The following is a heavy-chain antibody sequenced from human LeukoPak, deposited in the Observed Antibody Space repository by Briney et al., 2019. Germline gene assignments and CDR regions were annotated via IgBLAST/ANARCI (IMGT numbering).Heavy chain of an antibody. D-gene: IGHD3-16*01. CDR3: TRLILFGGLRPSAVDY. CDR1: GYTFTSYY. CDR2: INPSGGST. V-gene: IGHV1-46*01. J-gene: IGHJ4*02. Sequence: ASVKVSCKASGYTFTSYYMHWVRQAPGQGLEWMGIINPSGGSTSYAQKFQGRVTMTTDTSTSTAYMELRSLRSDDTAVYYCTRLILFGGLRPSAVDYWGQGTLVTVSS.